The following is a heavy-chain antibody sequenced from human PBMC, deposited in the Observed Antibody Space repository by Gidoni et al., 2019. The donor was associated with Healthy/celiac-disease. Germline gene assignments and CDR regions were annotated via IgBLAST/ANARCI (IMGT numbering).Heavy chain of an antibody. CDR3: ARQGYYYDSSGYFNFDY. D-gene: IGHD3-22*01. J-gene: IGHJ4*02. V-gene: IGHV4-39*01. CDR1: GASISSSSYY. Sequence: QLQLQESGPGLVKPSETLSLTCTVSGASISSSSYYWGWIRQPPGKGLEWIGSIDYSGSTYYNPSLKSRVTISVDTSKNQFSLKLSSVTAADTAVYYCARQGYYYDSSGYFNFDYWGQGTLVTVSS. CDR2: IDYSGST.